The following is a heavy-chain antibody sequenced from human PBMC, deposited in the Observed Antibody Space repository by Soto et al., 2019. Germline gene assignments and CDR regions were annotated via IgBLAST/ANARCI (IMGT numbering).Heavy chain of an antibody. CDR3: ARLYYYDSSGRMGMFDY. CDR1: GYRFTSDW. V-gene: IGHV5-51*01. D-gene: IGHD3-22*01. J-gene: IGHJ4*02. Sequence: GESLKISCKGSGYRFTSDWIGWVRQMPGKGLEWMGIIYPGDSDTRYSPSFQGQVTISADKSIGTAYLQWSSLKASDTAMYYCARLYYYDSSGRMGMFDYWGQGSLVTVSS. CDR2: IYPGDSDT.